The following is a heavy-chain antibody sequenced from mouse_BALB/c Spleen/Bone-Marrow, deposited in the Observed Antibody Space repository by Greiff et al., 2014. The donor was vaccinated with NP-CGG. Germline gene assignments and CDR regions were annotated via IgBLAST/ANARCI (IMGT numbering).Heavy chain of an antibody. J-gene: IGHJ2*01. Sequence: QVQLKESGAELVRPGASVKLSFKASCYTFTTFWINWVEQRPGQGLEWIGNIYPSDTYTNYSQDFKDKATLTVDKSSSTAYMQLSSPTSEDSAVYYCTRSRGYFDYWSQGTTLTVSS. CDR2: IYPSDTYT. V-gene: IGHV1-69*02. CDR1: CYTFTTFW. CDR3: TRSRGYFDY.